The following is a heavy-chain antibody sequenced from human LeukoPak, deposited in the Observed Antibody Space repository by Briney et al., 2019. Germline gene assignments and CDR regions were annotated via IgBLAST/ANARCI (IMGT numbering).Heavy chain of an antibody. CDR1: GGSFSGYY. CDR3: ASEGGGGAFDI. Sequence: SETLSLTCAVYGGSFSGYYWSWIRQPPGKGLEWIGEINHSGSTNYNPSLKSRVTISVDTSKNQVSLKLSSVTAADTAVYYCASEGGGGAFDIWGQGTMVTVSS. D-gene: IGHD3-16*01. J-gene: IGHJ3*02. CDR2: INHSGST. V-gene: IGHV4-34*01.